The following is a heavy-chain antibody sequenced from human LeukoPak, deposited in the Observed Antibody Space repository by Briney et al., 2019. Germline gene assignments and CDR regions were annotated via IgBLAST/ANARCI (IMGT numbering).Heavy chain of an antibody. V-gene: IGHV3-15*01. CDR3: TTDLGSGWPYDY. CDR2: IKSKTDGGTT. J-gene: IGHJ4*02. Sequence: GGSLRLSCAASGFTFSNAWMSWVRQAPGKGLGWVGRIKSKTDGGTTDYAAPVKGRFTISRDDSKNTLYLQMNSLKTEDTAVYYCTTDLGSGWPYDYWGQGTLVTVSS. D-gene: IGHD6-19*01. CDR1: GFTFSNAW.